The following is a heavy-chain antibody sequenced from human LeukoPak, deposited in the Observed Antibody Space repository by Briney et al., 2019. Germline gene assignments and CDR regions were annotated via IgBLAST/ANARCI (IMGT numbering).Heavy chain of an antibody. J-gene: IGHJ3*02. Sequence: NPGGSLRLSCAASGFTFITYTMHWVRQAPGKGLEWVSSISSSSSYIYYADSVKGRFTISRDNAKNSLYLQMNSLRAEDTAVYYCTVPLYFAYAFDIWGQGTMVTVSS. D-gene: IGHD3-9*01. CDR2: ISSSSSYI. CDR1: GFTFITYT. CDR3: TVPLYFAYAFDI. V-gene: IGHV3-21*01.